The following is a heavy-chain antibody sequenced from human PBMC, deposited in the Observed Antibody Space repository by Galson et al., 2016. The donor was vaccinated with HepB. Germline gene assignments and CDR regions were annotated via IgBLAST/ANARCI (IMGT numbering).Heavy chain of an antibody. D-gene: IGHD1-26*01. CDR2: ISSNGGTI. CDR1: GFTFSSQA. Sequence: SLRLSCAASGFTFSSQAMSWVRQAPGKGLEWVSAISSNGGTINYADSVKGRFTIPRDNSNNTLYLQMNSLSAEDTAVYHCAKEHGKVASTTVFCYLDLWGRGTLVSVSS. CDR3: AKEHGKVASTTVFCYLDL. V-gene: IGHV3-23*01. J-gene: IGHJ2*01.